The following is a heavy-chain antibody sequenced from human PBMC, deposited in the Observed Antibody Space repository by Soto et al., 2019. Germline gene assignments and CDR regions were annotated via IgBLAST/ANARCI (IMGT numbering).Heavy chain of an antibody. J-gene: IGHJ6*02. CDR1: GGFISSYY. CDR2: IYYSGST. D-gene: IGHD3-9*01. CDR3: VRVSPDFRSFDWFREEEDYYHAMDV. V-gene: IGHV4-59*12. Sequence: SETLSLTCTVSGGFISSYYWSWIRQPPGKGLEWIGYIYYSGSTNYNPSLKSRVTISIDTSKNQFSLKMTSMTAADTALYYCVRVSPDFRSFDWFREEEDYYHAMDVWGQGTTVTVSS.